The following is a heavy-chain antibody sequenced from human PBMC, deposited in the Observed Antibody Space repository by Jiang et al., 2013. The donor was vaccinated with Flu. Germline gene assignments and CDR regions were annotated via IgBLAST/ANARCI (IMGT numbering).Heavy chain of an antibody. CDR3: ARGGPFDN. CDR1: GYTFTDYT. CDR2: INTNTENP. J-gene: IGHJ3*02. V-gene: IGHV7-4-1*02. Sequence: NLGASVKVSCKASGYTFTDYTLNWVRQAPGQGLEWMGLINTNTENPTYAQGFTGRFVFSLDTSVSTAYLQISSLKTEDTAVYYCARGGPFDNWGQGTMVTVSS.